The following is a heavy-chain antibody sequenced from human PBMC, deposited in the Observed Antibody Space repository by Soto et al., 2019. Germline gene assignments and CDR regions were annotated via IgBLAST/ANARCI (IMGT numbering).Heavy chain of an antibody. CDR3: ARALGYCSSTSCRNWFDP. CDR1: GFTFSSYD. CDR2: IGTAGDT. Sequence: EVQLVESGGGLVQPGGSLRLSCAASGFTFSSYDMHWVRQATGKGLEWVSAIGTAGDTYYPGSVKGRFTISRENAKNSLYLQMNSLRAGDTAVYYCARALGYCSSTSCRNWFDPWGQGTLVTVSS. J-gene: IGHJ5*02. D-gene: IGHD2-2*01. V-gene: IGHV3-13*04.